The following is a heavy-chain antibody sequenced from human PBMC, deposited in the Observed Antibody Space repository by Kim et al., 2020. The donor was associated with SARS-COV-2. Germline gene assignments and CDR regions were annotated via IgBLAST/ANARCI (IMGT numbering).Heavy chain of an antibody. D-gene: IGHD3-10*01. J-gene: IGHJ4*02. Sequence: ASVKVSCKASGYTFTSYAMHWVRQAPGQRLEWMGWINAGNGNTKYSQKFQGRVTITRDTSASTAYMELSSLRSEDTAVYYCARDSPVLLWFGELPDYWGQGTLVTVSS. CDR1: GYTFTSYA. CDR3: ARDSPVLLWFGELPDY. CDR2: INAGNGNT. V-gene: IGHV1-3*01.